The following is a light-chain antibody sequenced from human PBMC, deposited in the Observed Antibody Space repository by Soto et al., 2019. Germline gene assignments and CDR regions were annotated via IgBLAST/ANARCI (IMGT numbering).Light chain of an antibody. CDR2: DTY. V-gene: IGKV3-15*01. CDR3: KHYNNWPWT. CDR1: HSVGST. J-gene: IGKJ1*01. Sequence: EIVMTQSPATLSVSPGQRATLSCRASHSVGSTLAWYQQKPGQAPRLLMYDTYTRATGIQARFSGSGSGTEFTLTIRSLQSDEFAVYYCKHYNNWPWTVGQGTKVDI.